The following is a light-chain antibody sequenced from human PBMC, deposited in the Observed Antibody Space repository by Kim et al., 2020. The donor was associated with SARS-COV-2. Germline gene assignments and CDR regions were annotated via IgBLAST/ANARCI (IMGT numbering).Light chain of an antibody. Sequence: VSPVQTASITCSGDNLGDKYASWYQQKPGQSPVVVIFRDNRRPSGIPERFSGSNSGNTATLTISGTQAMDEADYYCQAWDSSIYVFGTGTKVTVL. J-gene: IGLJ1*01. CDR1: NLGDKY. CDR3: QAWDSSIYV. CDR2: RDN. V-gene: IGLV3-1*01.